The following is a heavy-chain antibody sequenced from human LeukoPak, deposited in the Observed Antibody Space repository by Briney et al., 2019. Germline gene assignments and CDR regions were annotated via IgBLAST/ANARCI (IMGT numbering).Heavy chain of an antibody. CDR2: IVPLFGTA. Sequence: SVKVSCKASGTYTINWVRQAPGQGLEWMGGIVPLFGTATYAQRFQDRLTITAGESTNTVYMELSSLTSDDTAVYYCVREYDGSGSYSYFDYWGQGTMVTVSS. CDR1: GTYT. V-gene: IGHV1-69*13. J-gene: IGHJ4*02. D-gene: IGHD3-22*01. CDR3: VREYDGSGSYSYFDY.